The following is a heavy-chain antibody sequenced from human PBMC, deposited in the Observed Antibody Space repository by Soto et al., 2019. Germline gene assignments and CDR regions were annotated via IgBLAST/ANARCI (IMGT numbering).Heavy chain of an antibody. Sequence: DSVKVSCKASGYTFTNYGFSWVRQAPGQGLEWMGWISGYNGNTNYAERLQGRVTMTTDTSTSTAYMELKSLRYDDTAVYYCAREGQLGYWGQGTPVTVSS. CDR3: AREGQLGY. CDR1: GYTFTNYG. CDR2: ISGYNGNT. J-gene: IGHJ4*02. D-gene: IGHD6-6*01. V-gene: IGHV1-18*01.